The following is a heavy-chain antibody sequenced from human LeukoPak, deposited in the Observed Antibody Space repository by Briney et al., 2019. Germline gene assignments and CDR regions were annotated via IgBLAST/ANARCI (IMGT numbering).Heavy chain of an antibody. CDR1: GGSISSSSYY. V-gene: IGHV4-39*01. CDR2: IYYSGST. J-gene: IGHJ5*02. CDR3: ARHPLIAVPGTNWFDP. D-gene: IGHD6-19*01. Sequence: SETLSLTCTVSGGSISSSSYYWGWIRQPPGKGLEWIGSIYYSGSTYYNPSLKSRVTISVDTSKNQFSLKLSSVTAADTAVYYCARHPLIAVPGTNWFDPWGQGTLVTVSS.